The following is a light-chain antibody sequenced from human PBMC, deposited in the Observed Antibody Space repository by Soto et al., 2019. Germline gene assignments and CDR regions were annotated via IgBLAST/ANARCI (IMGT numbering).Light chain of an antibody. J-gene: IGLJ1*01. CDR2: EGV. Sequence: QSALTQPRSASGSPGQAVTISCTGTKNDIGFYDFVSWYQPHPGKAPRLIIFEGVQRPSVVPDRFSGSKSGNTASLTVSGLQPADEADHFCKSYAGSNTYVFGSGTKVT. CDR1: KNDIGFYDF. CDR3: KSYAGSNTYV. V-gene: IGLV2-8*01.